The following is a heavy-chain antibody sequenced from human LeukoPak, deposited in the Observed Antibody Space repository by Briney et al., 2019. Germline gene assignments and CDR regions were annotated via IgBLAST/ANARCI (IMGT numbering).Heavy chain of an antibody. CDR1: GYTFTANY. V-gene: IGHV1-2*02. J-gene: IGHJ1*01. Sequence: ASVKVSCKASGYTFTANYMHWVRQAPGQGLEWMGWINPNSGGTNFAQKFQGRVTLTRDTSINTAYMELSSLRSDDTAVYYCARAKLDDCGGVCDQYFQHWGQGTLVTVSS. CDR2: INPNSGGT. D-gene: IGHD2-21*02. CDR3: ARAKLDDCGGVCDQYFQH.